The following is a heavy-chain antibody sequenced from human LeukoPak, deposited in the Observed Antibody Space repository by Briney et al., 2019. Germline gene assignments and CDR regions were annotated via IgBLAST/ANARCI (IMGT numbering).Heavy chain of an antibody. V-gene: IGHV3-48*01. CDR2: IRTSSSIT. J-gene: IGHJ4*02. CDR3: VRDPDSNWTPFDY. CDR1: GFTFSNYK. Sequence: GGSLRLSCAASGFTFSNYKMHWVRQAPGKALGWVSKIRTSSSITYYADSVKGRFTISRDNAKNSLYLQMNSLRAEDTAIYYCVRDPDSNWTPFDYWGQGTLVTVSS. D-gene: IGHD1-1*01.